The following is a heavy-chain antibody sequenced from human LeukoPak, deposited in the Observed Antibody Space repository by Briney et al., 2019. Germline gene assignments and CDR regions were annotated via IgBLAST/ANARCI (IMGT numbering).Heavy chain of an antibody. Sequence: GESLRLSCVASGFTFSMYWMMWFRQAPGKGLEWVANMKQDGSQKNYVDSVKGRFTISRDNAKKSLYLQMNSLRGEDTAVYYCARGGTYIWGQGTRVTVSS. CDR3: ARGGTYI. CDR2: MKQDGSQK. J-gene: IGHJ3*02. CDR1: GFTFSMYW. V-gene: IGHV3-7*01.